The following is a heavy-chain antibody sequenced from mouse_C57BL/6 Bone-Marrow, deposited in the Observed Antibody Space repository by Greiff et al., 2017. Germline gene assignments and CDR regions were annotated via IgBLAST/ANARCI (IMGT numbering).Heavy chain of an antibody. Sequence: EVKLQESGGGLVKPGGSLKLSCAASGFTFSSYAMSWVRQTPEKRLEWVATISDGGSYTYYPDNVKGRFTISRDNAKNNLYLQMSHLKSEDTAMYYCARDNSNYGYAMDYWGQGTSVTVSS. CDR1: GFTFSSYA. CDR2: ISDGGSYT. CDR3: ARDNSNYGYAMDY. V-gene: IGHV5-4*01. D-gene: IGHD2-5*01. J-gene: IGHJ4*01.